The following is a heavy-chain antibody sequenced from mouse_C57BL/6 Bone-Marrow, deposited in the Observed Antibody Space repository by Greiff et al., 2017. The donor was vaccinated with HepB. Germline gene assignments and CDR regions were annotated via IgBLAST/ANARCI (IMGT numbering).Heavy chain of an antibody. CDR2: IDPEDGDT. CDR1: GFNIKDYY. Sequence: EVQLQQSGAELVKPGASVKLSCTASGFNIKDYYMHWVKQRTEQGLEWIGRIDPEDGDTKYAPKFQGKATITADTSSNTAYLQLSSLTSEDTAVYYCARRGSTTEVPFDYWGQGTTLTVSS. D-gene: IGHD1-1*01. CDR3: ARRGSTTEVPFDY. J-gene: IGHJ2*01. V-gene: IGHV14-2*01.